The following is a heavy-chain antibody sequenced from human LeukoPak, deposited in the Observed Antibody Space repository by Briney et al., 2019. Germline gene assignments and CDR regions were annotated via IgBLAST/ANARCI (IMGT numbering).Heavy chain of an antibody. CDR3: ERDGAYYDFWSGYFASLFP. CDR2: INPNSGGT. CDR1: GYTFTGYY. Sequence: ASVKVSCKASGYTFTGYYMHWVRQAPGQGLEWLGWINPNSGGTNCAQKFQGRVTMTSGTSISTAYMELSRLRSDDTAVYYCERDGAYYDFWSGYFASLFPWGQGTLVTVSS. J-gene: IGHJ5*02. V-gene: IGHV1-2*02. D-gene: IGHD3-3*01.